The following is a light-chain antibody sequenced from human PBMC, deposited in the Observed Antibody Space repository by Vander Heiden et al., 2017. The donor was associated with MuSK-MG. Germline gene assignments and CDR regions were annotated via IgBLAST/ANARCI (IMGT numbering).Light chain of an antibody. CDR3: QHSYRTPYT. Sequence: DIQMTPSPSSLSASIGDSVTITCRASQGVRGNLNWYQQKPGKAPKVLIYAASSLQSGVPSRFSGSGSGTDFTLSISSLQPEDFATYYCQHSYRTPYTFGQGTKLEIK. V-gene: IGKV1-39*01. CDR2: AAS. J-gene: IGKJ2*01. CDR1: QGVRGN.